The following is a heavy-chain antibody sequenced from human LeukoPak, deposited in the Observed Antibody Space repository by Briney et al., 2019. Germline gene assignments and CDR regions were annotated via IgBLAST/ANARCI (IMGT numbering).Heavy chain of an antibody. V-gene: IGHV3-33*01. CDR3: ARDNLRLVVAATYPIDY. CDR1: GFTFTRYG. J-gene: IGHJ4*02. Sequence: GGSLRLFCAASGFTFTRYGMLCVGQVPINRLASLAVIWYDGSNKYYADSVKGRFTISRDNSKNTLYLQMNSLRAEDTAVYYCARDNLRLVVAATYPIDYWGQGTLVTVSS. CDR2: IWYDGSNK. D-gene: IGHD2-15*01.